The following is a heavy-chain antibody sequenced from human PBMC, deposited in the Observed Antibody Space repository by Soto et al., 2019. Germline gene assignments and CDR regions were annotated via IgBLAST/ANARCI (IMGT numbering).Heavy chain of an antibody. J-gene: IGHJ4*02. D-gene: IGHD1-1*01. CDR2: ISSSGSTI. CDR3: AREEYNWNTDY. V-gene: IGHV3-11*01. CDR1: GFSFSDYY. Sequence: PGGSLRLSCAASGFSFSDYYMSWIRQAQGKGLEWVSYISSSGSTIYYADSVKGRFTISRDNAKNSLYLQMNSLRAEDTAVYYCAREEYNWNTDYWGQGTLVTVSS.